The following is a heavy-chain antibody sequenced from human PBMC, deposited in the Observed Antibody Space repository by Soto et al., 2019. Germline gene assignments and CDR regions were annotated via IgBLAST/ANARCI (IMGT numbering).Heavy chain of an antibody. Sequence: EVQLVESGGGLVKPGGSLRLSCAASGFTFSNAWMSWVRQAPGKGLEWVGRIKSKTDGGTTDYAAPVKGRFTISRDDSKNTLYLQMNSLKTEDTAVYYCTTDFERDDIVVVPAARHDAFDIWGQGTMVTVSS. CDR1: GFTFSNAW. CDR3: TTDFERDDIVVVPAARHDAFDI. D-gene: IGHD2-2*01. V-gene: IGHV3-15*01. CDR2: IKSKTDGGTT. J-gene: IGHJ3*02.